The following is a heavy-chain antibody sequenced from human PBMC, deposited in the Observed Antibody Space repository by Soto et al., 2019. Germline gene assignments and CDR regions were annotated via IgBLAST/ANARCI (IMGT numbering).Heavy chain of an antibody. Sequence: GGSLRLSCAASGFTFSDYFMRWVRQAPGKGLEWVSSISPSGDNTYYADSVKGRFTISRDNSKDTAYLQMNSLRAEDTAKYYCARVVYANSRYCGMDVWGQGTTVTVSS. CDR2: ISPSGDNT. CDR1: GFTFSDYF. J-gene: IGHJ6*02. CDR3: ARVVYANSRYCGMDV. V-gene: IGHV3-23*01. D-gene: IGHD2-8*02.